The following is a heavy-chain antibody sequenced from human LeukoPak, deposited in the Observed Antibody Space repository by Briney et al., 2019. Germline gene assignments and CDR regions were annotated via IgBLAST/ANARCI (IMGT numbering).Heavy chain of an antibody. Sequence: SETLSLTCAVYGGSFSGYYWSWIRQPPGKGLEWIGEINHSGSTNYNPSLKSRVTISVDTSKNQFSLKLSSVTAADTAVYYCARLIAARPYYYYYYMDVWGKGTTVTVSS. J-gene: IGHJ6*03. CDR1: GGSFSGYY. CDR3: ARLIAARPYYYYYYMDV. CDR2: INHSGST. D-gene: IGHD6-6*01. V-gene: IGHV4-34*01.